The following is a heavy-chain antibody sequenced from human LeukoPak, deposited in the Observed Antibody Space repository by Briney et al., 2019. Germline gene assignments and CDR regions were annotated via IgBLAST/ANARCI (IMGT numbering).Heavy chain of an antibody. Sequence: ASVKVSCKASGYTFTSYDINWVRQATGQGLEWTGWMNPNSGNTGYAQKFQGRVTMTRNTSISTAYMELSSLRSEDTAVYYCTSQYYDFWSGYLLDYYYYGMDVWGQGTTVTVSS. CDR3: TSQYYDFWSGYLLDYYYYGMDV. CDR1: GYTFTSYD. CDR2: MNPNSGNT. J-gene: IGHJ6*02. V-gene: IGHV1-8*01. D-gene: IGHD3-3*01.